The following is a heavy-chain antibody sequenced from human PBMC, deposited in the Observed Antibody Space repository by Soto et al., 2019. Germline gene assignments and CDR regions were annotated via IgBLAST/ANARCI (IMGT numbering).Heavy chain of an antibody. CDR1: GGTFSSYA. D-gene: IGHD3-9*01. J-gene: IGHJ4*02. V-gene: IGHV1-69*12. CDR3: ARDGLGYYDFLTGYYSD. Sequence: QVQLVQSGAEVKKPGSSVKVSCKASGGTFSSYAFNWVRQAPGQGLEWMGGIMPMFGTPNYAQKFQGRVTITADEFTSTAYMELSSLRSEDTAVYYSARDGLGYYDFLTGYYSDRGQGTLVTVSS. CDR2: IMPMFGTP.